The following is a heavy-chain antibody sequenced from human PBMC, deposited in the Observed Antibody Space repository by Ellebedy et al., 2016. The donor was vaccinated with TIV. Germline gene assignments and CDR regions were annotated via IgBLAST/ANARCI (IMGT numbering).Heavy chain of an antibody. D-gene: IGHD6-13*01. Sequence: SETLSLXXTVSGGSMIDYYWSWIRQPAGKGLEWIGHISASGNTNYNPSLESRVTMSVDTSKKQFSLMLTSVTAADTAIYYCVKEGMSSWHYYFDLWGRGTPVTVSS. CDR1: GGSMIDYY. CDR3: VKEGMSSWHYYFDL. V-gene: IGHV4-4*07. CDR2: ISASGNT. J-gene: IGHJ2*01.